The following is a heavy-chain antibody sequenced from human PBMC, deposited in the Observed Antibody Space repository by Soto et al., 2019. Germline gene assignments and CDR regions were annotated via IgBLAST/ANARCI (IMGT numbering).Heavy chain of an antibody. CDR3: ARMATSGTLNWFDP. CDR1: GYTFGNND. V-gene: IGHV1-8*01. Sequence: ASVKVSCKASGYTFGNNDISWVRQATGQGLEWMGWMNPNSGSTGYAQKFQGRVSMTRNTSITTAYLELSSLRSDDTAIYYCARMATSGTLNWFDPWGQGTLVTVS. J-gene: IGHJ5*02. CDR2: MNPNSGST.